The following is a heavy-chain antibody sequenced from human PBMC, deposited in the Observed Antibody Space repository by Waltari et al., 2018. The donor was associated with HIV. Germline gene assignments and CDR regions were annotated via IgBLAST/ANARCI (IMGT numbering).Heavy chain of an antibody. J-gene: IGHJ4*02. CDR1: GFNFTLFS. CDR3: VRDRTSLTTGDFES. V-gene: IGHV3-21*02. Sequence: EVRLVQSGGGLVKPGESLTLSCTASGFNFTLFSMTWVRLAPGKGLEWVSSISRGCSYSYYSDAVKGRFTVSRDNAKNSLLLQLNTLTAEDTALYYCVRDRTSLTTGDFESWGQGAPVTVSS. CDR2: ISRGCSYS. D-gene: IGHD1-1*01.